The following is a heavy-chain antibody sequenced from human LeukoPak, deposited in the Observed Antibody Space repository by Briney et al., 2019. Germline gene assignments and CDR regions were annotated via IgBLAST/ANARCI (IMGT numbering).Heavy chain of an antibody. D-gene: IGHD6-13*01. V-gene: IGHV4-59*01. Sequence: SETLSLTCTVSGGSISSYYWSWIRQPPGKGLEWIGFIYHSGNTNYNPSLASRVTLSLDTSKTQLSLRLTSVTAADTAVYYSAREEGIAAAGALEYWGQGILVTVSS. J-gene: IGHJ4*02. CDR1: GGSISSYY. CDR2: IYHSGNT. CDR3: AREEGIAAAGALEY.